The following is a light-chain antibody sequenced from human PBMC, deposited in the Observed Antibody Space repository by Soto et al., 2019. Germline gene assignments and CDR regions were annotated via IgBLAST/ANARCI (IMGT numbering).Light chain of an antibody. Sequence: QSVLTQPPSVSGAPGQRVTISCTGSSSNIGAGYDVHWYQQLPGTAPKLLIYANTNRPSGVPDRFSGSKSGTSASLAITGLHAEDEADYYCQSFDGSLSGHVVFGGGTKVTVL. V-gene: IGLV1-40*01. J-gene: IGLJ2*01. CDR2: ANT. CDR3: QSFDGSLSGHVV. CDR1: SSNIGAGYD.